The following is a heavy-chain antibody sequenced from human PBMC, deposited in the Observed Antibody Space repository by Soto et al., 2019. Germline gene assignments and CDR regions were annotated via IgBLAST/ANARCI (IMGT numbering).Heavy chain of an antibody. D-gene: IGHD3-9*01. CDR2: ISAYNGNT. CDR1: GYTFTSYG. CDR3: ARDLYYDILTGYFDWLFDP. V-gene: IGHV1-18*01. Sequence: QVQLVQSGAEVKKPGASVKVSCKASGYTFTSYGISWVRQAPGQGLEWMGWISAYNGNTNYAQKLQGRVTMTTDTSTSTAYMELRSLRSDDTAVYYCARDLYYDILTGYFDWLFDPWGQGPLVTVSS. J-gene: IGHJ5*02.